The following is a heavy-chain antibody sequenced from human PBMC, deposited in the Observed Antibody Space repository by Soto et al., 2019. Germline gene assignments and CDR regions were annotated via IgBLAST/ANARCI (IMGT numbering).Heavy chain of an antibody. CDR3: AAGGGLPRYY. J-gene: IGHJ4*02. CDR2: IYHSGST. CDR1: GGSISSGGYS. D-gene: IGHD5-12*01. V-gene: IGHV4-30-2*01. Sequence: QLQLQESGSGLVKPSQTLSLTCAVSGGSISSGGYSWIWIRQQPGKGLEWIGYIYHSGSTYYNPSLKSRVTISVDRSKNHFCLKLSSVTAADTAVYYCAAGGGLPRYYWGQGTLVTVSS.